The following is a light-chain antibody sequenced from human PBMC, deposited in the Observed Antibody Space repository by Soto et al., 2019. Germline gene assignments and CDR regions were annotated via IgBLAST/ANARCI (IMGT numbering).Light chain of an antibody. J-gene: IGKJ3*01. CDR3: QHYDNLVT. V-gene: IGKV1-33*01. Sequence: DIQMTQSPSSLSASVGDRVTITCQASQDIRKFLNWYQQKPGKAPKLLINDASNLETGVPSRFSGSGSGTDFTFTINSLQPEEIATYYCQHYDNLVTFGPGTTVAIK. CDR1: QDIRKF. CDR2: DAS.